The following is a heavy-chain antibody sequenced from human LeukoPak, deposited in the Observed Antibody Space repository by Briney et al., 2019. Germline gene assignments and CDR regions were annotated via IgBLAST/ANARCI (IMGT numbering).Heavy chain of an antibody. J-gene: IGHJ5*02. CDR1: GYTFTSYD. CDR2: MNPNSGNA. D-gene: IGHD3-10*01. V-gene: IGHV1-8*01. Sequence: GASVKVSCKASGYTFTSYDINWVRQATGQGLEWMGWMNPNSGNAGYAQKFQGRVTMTRNTSISTAFMELSSLRSEDTAVYYCARGQSGSGSYVWFDPWGQGTLVTVSS. CDR3: ARGQSGSGSYVWFDP.